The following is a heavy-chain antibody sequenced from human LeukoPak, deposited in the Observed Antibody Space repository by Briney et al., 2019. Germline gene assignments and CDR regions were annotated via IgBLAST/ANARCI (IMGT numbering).Heavy chain of an antibody. D-gene: IGHD3-10*01. Sequence: GGSLRLSCAASGFTFSSYGMHWVRQAPGKGVEWVAVISYDGSNKYYADSVKGRFTISRDNSKNTLYLQMNSLRAEDTAVYYCAKDLHHHHGSGSYLGFDYWGQGTLVTVSS. CDR2: ISYDGSNK. J-gene: IGHJ4*02. V-gene: IGHV3-30*18. CDR1: GFTFSSYG. CDR3: AKDLHHHHGSGSYLGFDY.